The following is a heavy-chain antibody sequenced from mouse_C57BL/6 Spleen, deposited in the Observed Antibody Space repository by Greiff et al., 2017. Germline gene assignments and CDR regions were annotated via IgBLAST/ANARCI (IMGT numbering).Heavy chain of an antibody. V-gene: IGHV5-6*02. CDR3: ARHNDYGSSYLDY. J-gene: IGHJ2*01. CDR1: GFTFSSYG. Sequence: EVMLVESGGDLAKPGGSLKLSCAASGFTFSSYGMSWVRQTPDKRLEWVATISSGGSSTSYPDSVKGRFTISRDNAKNTLYLQMSSLKSEDTAMYYCARHNDYGSSYLDYWGQGTTLTVSS. D-gene: IGHD1-1*01. CDR2: ISSGGSST.